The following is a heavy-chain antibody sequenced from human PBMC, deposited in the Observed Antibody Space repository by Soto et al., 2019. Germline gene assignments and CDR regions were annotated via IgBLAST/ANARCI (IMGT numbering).Heavy chain of an antibody. CDR3: AQALVFTGGDGFDI. CDR1: GGSITTGGRY. D-gene: IGHD1-1*01. Sequence: QVRLQEWGPGLVKPSQTLSLKCSVSGGSITTGGRYWSWIRQLPGKGLEWIGDIYYSGNTYYNASRNSRVTISVEAANNQFSLKLSSVTAAETAVYYCAQALVFTGGDGFDIWGQGRLVTVSS. V-gene: IGHV4-31*02. J-gene: IGHJ3*02. CDR2: IYYSGNT.